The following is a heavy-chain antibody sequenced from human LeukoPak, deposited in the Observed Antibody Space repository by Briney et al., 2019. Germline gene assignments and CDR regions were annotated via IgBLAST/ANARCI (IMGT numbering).Heavy chain of an antibody. V-gene: IGHV1-2*02. J-gene: IGHJ5*02. D-gene: IGHD2-2*01. CDR3: ARKAHCSSTSCQLNWFDP. CDR2: INPNSGGT. Sequence: GASVKVSCKASGYTFTGYYMHWVRQAPGQGLEWMGWINPNSGGTNYAQKFQGRVTMTRDTSISTAYMELSRLRSDDTTVYYCARKAHCSSTSCQLNWFDPWGQGTLVTVSS. CDR1: GYTFTGYY.